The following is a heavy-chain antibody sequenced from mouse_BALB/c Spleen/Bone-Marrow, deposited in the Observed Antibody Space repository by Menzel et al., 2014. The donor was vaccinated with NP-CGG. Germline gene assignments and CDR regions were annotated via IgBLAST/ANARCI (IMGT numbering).Heavy chain of an antibody. CDR3: AGGYDYDFDY. V-gene: IGHV5-6-5*01. D-gene: IGHD2-4*01. CDR1: GFTFSNFA. CDR2: ISSGGSA. Sequence: EVQRVESGGGIVKPGGSLKLSCAASGFTFSNFAMSWVRQTPDKRLEWVASISSGGSAYYPDSVKGRLSISRDNARDILFLQMSSLRSEDTAMYYCAGGYDYDFDYWGQGTTLTVSS. J-gene: IGHJ2*01.